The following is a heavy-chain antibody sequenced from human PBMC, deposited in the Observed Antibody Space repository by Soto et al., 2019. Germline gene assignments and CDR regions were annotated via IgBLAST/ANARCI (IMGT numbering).Heavy chain of an antibody. J-gene: IGHJ4*02. Sequence: QVQLQESGPGLVKPSQTLSLTCTVSGDSVSGGDSYWSWIRQPPGKALEWIGYTSFSGYTSYTPSLKSRVTISVDMSKSQFCLRLTSVTAADTAIYYCVRGGNPYHYATSGPGTFDKWGQGTLVSVSS. CDR1: GDSVSGGDSY. CDR2: TSFSGYT. CDR3: VRGGNPYHYATSGPGTFDK. V-gene: IGHV4-30-4*01. D-gene: IGHD3-22*01.